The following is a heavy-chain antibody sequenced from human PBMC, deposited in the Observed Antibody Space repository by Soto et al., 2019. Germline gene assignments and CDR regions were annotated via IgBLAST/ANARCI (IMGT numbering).Heavy chain of an antibody. CDR3: ARGRGGTYDAFDI. CDR1: GGSMSRYF. CDR2: IYYSGTT. J-gene: IGHJ3*02. D-gene: IGHD1-26*01. Sequence: SETLSLTCTVSGGSMSRYFWSWIRQPPGKGLEWIGYIYYSGTTNYNPSLKSRVTTSLDTSKNQFSLKVVSLTAADTAFYYCARGRGGTYDAFDIWGPGTLVTVSS. V-gene: IGHV4-59*01.